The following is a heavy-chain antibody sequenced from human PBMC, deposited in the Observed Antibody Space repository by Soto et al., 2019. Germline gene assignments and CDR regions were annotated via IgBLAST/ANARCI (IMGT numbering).Heavy chain of an antibody. V-gene: IGHV3-48*02. Sequence: EVQLVESGGGLVQPGGSLRLSCAASGFTFSSYSMHWVRQAPGKGLEWVSYISSSSTTIYYADSVKGRFTISRDNAKNXLSXQMNSLRDEDTAVYYCARDRATLVRGVISQNWFDPWGQGTLVTVSS. CDR1: GFTFSSYS. D-gene: IGHD3-10*01. J-gene: IGHJ5*02. CDR3: ARDRATLVRGVISQNWFDP. CDR2: ISSSSTTI.